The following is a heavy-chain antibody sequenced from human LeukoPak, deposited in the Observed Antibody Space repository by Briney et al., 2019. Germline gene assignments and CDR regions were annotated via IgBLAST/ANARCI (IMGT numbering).Heavy chain of an antibody. CDR1: GFTFSFYN. CDR2: ISSSSSYI. V-gene: IGHV3-21*01. D-gene: IGHD3-10*01. CDR3: ARGGDGSGSPLYYYYYYGMDV. Sequence: PGGSLRLSCAASGFTFSFYNMTWVRQAPGKGLEWVSSISSSSSYIYYADSVKGRLTISRDNAKNSLYLQMNSLRAEDTAVYYCARGGDGSGSPLYYYYYYGMDVWGQGTTVTVSS. J-gene: IGHJ6*02.